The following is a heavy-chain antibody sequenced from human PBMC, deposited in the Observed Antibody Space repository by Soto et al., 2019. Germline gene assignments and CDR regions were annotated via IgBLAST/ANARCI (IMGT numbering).Heavy chain of an antibody. CDR2: IYPGDSDT. CDR3: ARRTTVTTGYYYYGMDV. J-gene: IGHJ6*02. V-gene: IGHV5-51*01. D-gene: IGHD4-4*01. CDR1: GYSFTSYW. Sequence: PGESLKISCKGSGYSFTSYWIGWVRQMPGKGLEWMGIIYPGDSDTRYSPSFQGQVTISADKSISTAYLQWCSLKASDTAMYYCARRTTVTTGYYYYGMDVWGQGTTVTVSS.